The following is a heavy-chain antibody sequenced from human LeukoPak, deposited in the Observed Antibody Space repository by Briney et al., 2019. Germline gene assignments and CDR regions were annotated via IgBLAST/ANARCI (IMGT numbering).Heavy chain of an antibody. CDR1: GYTFTSYG. J-gene: IGHJ5*02. Sequence: GASVKVSCKASGYTFTSYGISWVRQAPGQGLEWMGWISAYNGNTNYAQKLQGRVTMTTDTSTSTAYMELRSLRSDDTAVYYCARGQRITMVRGVQDWFDPWGQGTLVTVSS. CDR3: ARGQRITMVRGVQDWFDP. CDR2: ISAYNGNT. D-gene: IGHD3-10*01. V-gene: IGHV1-18*01.